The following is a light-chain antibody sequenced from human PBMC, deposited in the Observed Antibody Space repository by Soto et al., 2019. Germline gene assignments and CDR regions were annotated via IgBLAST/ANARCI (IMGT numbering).Light chain of an antibody. CDR3: QHSYSTPPYT. Sequence: DIQMTQSPSSLSASVGDRVTITCRASQSISSYLNWYQQKPGKAPKLLIYAASSLQSGVPSRFSGSGSGTDFFLTISSLLPEDFTTYYRQHSYSTPPYTFGQGTKLEIK. CDR1: QSISSY. J-gene: IGKJ2*01. V-gene: IGKV1-39*01. CDR2: AAS.